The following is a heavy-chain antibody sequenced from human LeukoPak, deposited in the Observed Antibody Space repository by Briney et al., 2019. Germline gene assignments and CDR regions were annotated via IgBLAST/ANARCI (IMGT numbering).Heavy chain of an antibody. D-gene: IGHD3-10*01. J-gene: IGHJ4*02. V-gene: IGHV3-23*01. Sequence: GGSLRLPCAASGFTFSSYAMNWVRQAPGKGLEWVSAISGSGGSTYYAESVKGRFTISRDNSKNTLYLQMISLRAEDTAVYYCAKDRGVIMREFDYWGQGTLVTVSS. CDR2: ISGSGGST. CDR1: GFTFSSYA. CDR3: AKDRGVIMREFDY.